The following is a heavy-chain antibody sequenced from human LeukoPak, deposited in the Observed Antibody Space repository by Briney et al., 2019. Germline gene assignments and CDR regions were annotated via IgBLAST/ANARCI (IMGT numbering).Heavy chain of an antibody. D-gene: IGHD3-3*01. Sequence: SQTLSLTCTVSGGSISSGDYYWSWIRQPPGKGLEWIGYIYYSGSTYYNPSLKCRVTISVDTSKNQFSLKLSSVTAADTAVYYCASRYYDFWSGYYGTIDYWGQGTLVTVSS. J-gene: IGHJ4*02. CDR3: ASRYYDFWSGYYGTIDY. CDR1: GGSISSGDYY. CDR2: IYYSGST. V-gene: IGHV4-30-4*08.